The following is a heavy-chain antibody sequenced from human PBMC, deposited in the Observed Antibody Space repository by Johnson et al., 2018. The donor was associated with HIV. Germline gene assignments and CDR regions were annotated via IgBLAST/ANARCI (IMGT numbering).Heavy chain of an antibody. D-gene: IGHD3-3*01. CDR1: GFTFSDYY. Sequence: QVQLVESGGGVVQPGRSLRLSCVASGFTFSDYYMHWIRQAPGKGLEWVSYISSSGSTIYSADSVQGRFTTSRDNAKNSLYLQMNSLRAEDTAGYYWARIKICGRGTCADACDIWGQGTLVMVSS. CDR3: ARIKICGRGTCADACDI. V-gene: IGHV3-11*04. J-gene: IGHJ3*02. CDR2: ISSSGSTI.